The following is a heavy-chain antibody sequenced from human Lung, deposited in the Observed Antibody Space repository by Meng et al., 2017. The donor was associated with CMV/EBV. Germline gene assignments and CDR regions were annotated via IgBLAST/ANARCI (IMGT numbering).Heavy chain of an antibody. CDR2: IRHDGSNK. Sequence: GGSLRLSCAASGFTFETYGMHWVRQAPGKRLEWVAFIRHDGSNKFYGDSVRGRFTISRDNSKNTLYLEMNSLRAEETAMYYCAKDQLLFGGPNAYFDDWGQGTXVTVYS. J-gene: IGHJ4*02. D-gene: IGHD3-16*01. CDR1: GFTFETYG. V-gene: IGHV3-30*02. CDR3: AKDQLLFGGPNAYFDD.